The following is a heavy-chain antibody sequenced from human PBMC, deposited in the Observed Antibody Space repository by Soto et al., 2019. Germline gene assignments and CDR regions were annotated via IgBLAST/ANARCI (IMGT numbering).Heavy chain of an antibody. D-gene: IGHD6-13*01. Sequence: ASVKVSCKASGYTFTSYGISWVRQAPGQGLEWMGWISAYNGNTNYAQKLQGRVTMTTDTSTSTAYMELRSLRSDDTAVYYCARDPPYVSWYLHGWFDPWGQGTLVTVSS. V-gene: IGHV1-18*04. CDR1: GYTFTSYG. CDR3: ARDPPYVSWYLHGWFDP. J-gene: IGHJ5*02. CDR2: ISAYNGNT.